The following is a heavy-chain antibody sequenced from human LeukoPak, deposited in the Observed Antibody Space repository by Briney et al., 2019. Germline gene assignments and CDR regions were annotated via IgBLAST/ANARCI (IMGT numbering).Heavy chain of an antibody. CDR1: GFTFDDYA. D-gene: IGHD3-22*01. CDR2: ISWNSGSI. V-gene: IGHV3-9*01. CDR3: AKDLYYYDSSGPFDY. J-gene: IGHJ4*02. Sequence: QPGRSLRLSCAASGFTFDDYAMHWVRQAPGKGLEWVSGISWNSGSIGYADSVKGRFTISRDNAKNSLYLQMNSLRAEDTALYYCAKDLYYYDSSGPFDYWGQGTPVTVSS.